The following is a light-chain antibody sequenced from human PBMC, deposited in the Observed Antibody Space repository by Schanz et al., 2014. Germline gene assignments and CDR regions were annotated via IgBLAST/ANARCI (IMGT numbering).Light chain of an antibody. Sequence: QSVLAQPPSASETPGQRVSISCSGGRSNIGSNSVNWYQQLPGTAPKLLIYSNNQRPSGVSSRFSGSKSGTTASLAISGLQAEDEAVYYCSSYTSTGVVFGGGTKLTVL. CDR3: SSYTSTGVV. V-gene: IGLV1-44*01. J-gene: IGLJ2*01. CDR1: RSNIGSNS. CDR2: SNN.